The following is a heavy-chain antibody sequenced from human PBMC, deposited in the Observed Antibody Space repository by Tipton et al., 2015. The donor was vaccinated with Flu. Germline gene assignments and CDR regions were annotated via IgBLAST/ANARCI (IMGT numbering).Heavy chain of an antibody. CDR3: ARSSIVGTSF. J-gene: IGHJ4*02. CDR1: GGSISSGGYY. D-gene: IGHD1-26*01. V-gene: IGHV4-31*03. CDR2: IYYSANT. Sequence: TLSLTCTVSGGSISSGGYYWSWNRQHPGKGLEWIGYIYYSANTYYNPSLRSRVTISVYTSKNQFSLKLSSVTAADTSECYCARSSIVGTSFWGQGTLVPVSS.